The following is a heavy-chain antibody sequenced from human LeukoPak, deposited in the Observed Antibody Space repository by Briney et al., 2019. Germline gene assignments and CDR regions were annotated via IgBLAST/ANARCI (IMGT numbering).Heavy chain of an antibody. CDR1: GGYLSSYY. J-gene: IGHJ5*02. CDR3: ASVRGYSSGWYASGFDP. V-gene: IGHV4-39*07. CDR2: IYYSGST. Sequence: SETLSLTCTVSGGYLSSYYWGWIRQPPGKGPEGIGSIYYSGSTNYNPSLKSRVTISLDTSKNQFSLKLTSVTAADTAVYYCASVRGYSSGWYASGFDPWGQGTLVTVSS. D-gene: IGHD6-19*01.